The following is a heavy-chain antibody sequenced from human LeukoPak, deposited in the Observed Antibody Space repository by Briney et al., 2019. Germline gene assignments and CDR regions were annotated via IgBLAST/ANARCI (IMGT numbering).Heavy chain of an antibody. CDR1: GYTFTSYG. Sequence: ASVKVSCKASGYTFTSYGITWVRQAPGQGLEWMGWISADNGNTDYAQSLQGRVTMTTDTSTSTAYMELRSLRSDDTALYYCARVVIVVVGAAGTYYFESWGQGTLVTVSS. D-gene: IGHD2-2*01. V-gene: IGHV1-18*01. J-gene: IGHJ4*02. CDR3: ARVVIVVVGAAGTYYFES. CDR2: ISADNGNT.